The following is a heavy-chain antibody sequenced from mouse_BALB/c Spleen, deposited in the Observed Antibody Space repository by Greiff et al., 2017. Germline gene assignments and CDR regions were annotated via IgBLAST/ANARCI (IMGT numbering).Heavy chain of an antibody. CDR3: ARYGFDY. V-gene: IGHV5-17*02. Sequence: EVKLMESGGGLVQPGGSRKLSCAASGFTFSSFGMHWVRQAPEKGLEWVAYISSGSSTIYYADTVKGRFTISRDNPKNTLFLQMTSLRSEDTAMYYCARYGFDYWGQGTTLTGSS. D-gene: IGHD1-1*02. J-gene: IGHJ2*01. CDR2: ISSGSSTI. CDR1: GFTFSSFG.